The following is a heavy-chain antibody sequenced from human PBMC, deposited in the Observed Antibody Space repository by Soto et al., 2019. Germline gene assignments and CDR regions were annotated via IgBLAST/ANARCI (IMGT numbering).Heavy chain of an antibody. V-gene: IGHV4-34*01. J-gene: IGHJ4*02. CDR1: GGSISSYY. CDR3: ARGPRELRSTFFPPALKY. D-gene: IGHD1-7*01. CDR2: INHSGST. Sequence: SETLSLTCTVSGGSISSYYWSWIRQPPGKGLEWIGEINHSGSTNYNPSLKSRVTISVDTSKNQFSLKLSSVTAADTAVYYCARGPRELRSTFFPPALKYWGQGTLVTVSS.